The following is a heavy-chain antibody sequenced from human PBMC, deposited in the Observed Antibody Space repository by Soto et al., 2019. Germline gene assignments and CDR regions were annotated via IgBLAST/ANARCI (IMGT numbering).Heavy chain of an antibody. CDR1: GFSLRTSGVG. D-gene: IGHD6-19*01. Sequence: GPPLGNPTQTLTLTCLFSGFSLRTSGVGVGWIRQPPGKALEWLGFIYWNDDKRYSPSLKSRLTITKDTSKNQVVLTMTNMDPVDTATYYCAKSGSSGWYGWFDPWGQGTLVTVSS. J-gene: IGHJ5*02. CDR3: AKSGSSGWYGWFDP. CDR2: IYWNDDK. V-gene: IGHV2-5*01.